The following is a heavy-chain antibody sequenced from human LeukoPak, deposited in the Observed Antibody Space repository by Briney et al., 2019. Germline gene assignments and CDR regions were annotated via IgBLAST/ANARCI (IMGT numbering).Heavy chain of an antibody. V-gene: IGHV3-30-3*01. D-gene: IGHD5-12*01. Sequence: GGSLRLSCAASGFTFSSFAMHWVRQAPGKGLEWVAVISYDGSNKYYADSVKGRFTISRDNSKNTLYLQMNSLRAEDTAVYYCARSRSVSGFDYAYWGQGTLVTVSS. CDR1: GFTFSSFA. CDR2: ISYDGSNK. J-gene: IGHJ4*02. CDR3: ARSRSVSGFDYAY.